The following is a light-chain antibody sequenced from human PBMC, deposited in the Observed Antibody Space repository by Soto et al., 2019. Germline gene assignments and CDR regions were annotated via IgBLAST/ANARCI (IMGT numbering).Light chain of an antibody. V-gene: IGLV2-14*01. CDR2: EVS. Sequence: QSALTQPASVSASPGQSITISCTGTSSDLGGYNYVSWYQQNPGKAPKLMIYEVSNRPSGVSNRYSGSKSGNTASLTISGLQAEDEADYYCSSYTSSSDVFGTGTKVTVL. CDR3: SSYTSSSDV. CDR1: SSDLGGYNY. J-gene: IGLJ1*01.